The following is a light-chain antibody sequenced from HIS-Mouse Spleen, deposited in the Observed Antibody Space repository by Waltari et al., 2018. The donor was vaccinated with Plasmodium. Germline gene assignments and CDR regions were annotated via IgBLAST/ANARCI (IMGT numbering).Light chain of an antibody. J-gene: IGKJ3*01. V-gene: IGKV3-15*01. Sequence: EIVMTQSPAPLSVSPGERASQSVSSNLAWYQQKPGQAPRLLIYGASTRATGIPSRFSGSGSGTEFTLTISCLQSEDFAVYYCQQYNNWSFTFGPGTKVDIK. CDR2: GAS. CDR3: QQYNNWSFT. CDR1: QSVSSN.